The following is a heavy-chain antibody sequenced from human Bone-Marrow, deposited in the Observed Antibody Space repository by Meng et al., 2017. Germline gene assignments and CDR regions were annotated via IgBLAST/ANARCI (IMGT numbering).Heavy chain of an antibody. Sequence: GQVQEAGPGLGKPSQTLSLTCTVSGGSISSGGYYWSWIRQHPGKGLEWIGYIYYSGSTYYNPSLKSLVTISVDTSKNQFSLKLSSVTAADTAVYYCARVGYSGSRVTSYYFDYWGQGTLVTVSS. CDR3: ARVGYSGSRVTSYYFDY. CDR1: GGSISSGGYY. CDR2: IYYSGST. V-gene: IGHV4-31*01. D-gene: IGHD1-26*01. J-gene: IGHJ4*02.